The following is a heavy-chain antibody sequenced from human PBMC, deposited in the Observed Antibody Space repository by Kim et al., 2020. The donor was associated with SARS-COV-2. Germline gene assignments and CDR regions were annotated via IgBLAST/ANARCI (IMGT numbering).Heavy chain of an antibody. Sequence: SETLSLTCTVSGGSISSSSYYWGWIRQPPGKGLEWIGSIYYSGRTYYNPSLKSRVTISVDTSKNQFSLKLSSVTAADTAVYYCARLGGRYFDQDEDYFDYWGQGTLVTVSS. D-gene: IGHD3-9*01. V-gene: IGHV4-39*01. J-gene: IGHJ4*02. CDR2: IYYSGRT. CDR3: ARLGGRYFDQDEDYFDY. CDR1: GGSISSSSYY.